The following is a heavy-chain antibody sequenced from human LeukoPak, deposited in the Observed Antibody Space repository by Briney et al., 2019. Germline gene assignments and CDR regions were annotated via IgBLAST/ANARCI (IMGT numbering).Heavy chain of an antibody. D-gene: IGHD3-22*01. Sequence: SETLSLTCAVYGGSFSGYYWSWIRQPPGRGLEWIGEINHSGSTNYNPSLKSRVTISVDTPKNQFSLKLSSVTAADTAVYYFARESSSGYYDYWGQGTLVTVSS. J-gene: IGHJ4*02. CDR1: GGSFSGYY. CDR3: ARESSSGYYDY. CDR2: INHSGST. V-gene: IGHV4-34*01.